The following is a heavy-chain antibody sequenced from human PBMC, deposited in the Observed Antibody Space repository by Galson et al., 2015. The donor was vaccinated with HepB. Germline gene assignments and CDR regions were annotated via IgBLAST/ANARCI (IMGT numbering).Heavy chain of an antibody. CDR3: ARQLRGYSGYDLDY. J-gene: IGHJ4*02. V-gene: IGHV4-39*01. Sequence: TLSLTCTVSGGSISSSSYYWGWIRQPPGKGLEWIGSIYYSGSTYYNPSLKSRVTISVDTSKNQFSLKLSSVTAADTAVYYCARQLRGYSGYDLDYWGQGTLVTVSS. CDR2: IYYSGST. CDR1: GGSISSSSYY. D-gene: IGHD5-12*01.